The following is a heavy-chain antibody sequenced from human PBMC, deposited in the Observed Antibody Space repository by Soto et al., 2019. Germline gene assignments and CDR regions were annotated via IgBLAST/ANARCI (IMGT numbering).Heavy chain of an antibody. D-gene: IGHD3-9*01. CDR1: GFTFGDYA. Sequence: GGSLRVSCTASGFTFGDYAMSWFRPAPGKGLEWVGFIRSKAYGGTTEYAASVKGRFTISRDDSKSIAYLQMNSLKTEDTAVYYCTRASGIRYFDWLEGFDYWGQGTLVTVSS. V-gene: IGHV3-49*03. CDR2: IRSKAYGGTT. J-gene: IGHJ4*02. CDR3: TRASGIRYFDWLEGFDY.